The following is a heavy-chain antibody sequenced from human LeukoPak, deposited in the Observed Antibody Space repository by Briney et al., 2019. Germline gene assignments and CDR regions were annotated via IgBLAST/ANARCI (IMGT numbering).Heavy chain of an antibody. CDR3: AKGLRKLIVGSTEYYFDY. V-gene: IGHV3-30*18. D-gene: IGHD1-26*01. J-gene: IGHJ4*02. CDR2: ISYDGSNK. CDR1: GFTFSSYG. Sequence: QSGGSLRLSCAASGFTFSSYGMHWVRQAPGKGLEWVAVISYDGSNKYYADSVKGRFTISRDNSKNTLYLQMNSLRAEDTAVYYCAKGLRKLIVGSTEYYFDYWGQGTLVTVSS.